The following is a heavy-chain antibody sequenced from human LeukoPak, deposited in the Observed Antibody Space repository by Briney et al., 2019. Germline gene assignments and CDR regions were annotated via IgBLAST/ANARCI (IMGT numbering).Heavy chain of an antibody. CDR2: IKQDGSEK. D-gene: IGHD3-22*01. CDR3: ARESRSDYYDSSGYYDY. CDR1: GFTFSSYW. Sequence: GGSLRLSCAASGFTFSSYWMSWVRQAPGKGLEWVANIKQDGSEKYYVDSVKGRFTISRGNAKNSLYLQMNSLRAEDTAVYYCARESRSDYYDSSGYYDYWGQGTLVTVSS. V-gene: IGHV3-7*01. J-gene: IGHJ4*02.